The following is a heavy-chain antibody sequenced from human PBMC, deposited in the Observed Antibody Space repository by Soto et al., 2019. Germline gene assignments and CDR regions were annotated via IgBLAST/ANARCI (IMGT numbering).Heavy chain of an antibody. CDR2: TYYRSEWYN. J-gene: IGHJ3*01. Sequence: SQTLSLTCAISGDSVSSNSAAWNWIRQSPSRGLEWLGRTYYRSEWYNDYAVSVKSRITINSDTSKNQFSLQLHSVTPEDTAVYYCARDLWLGGSDFFAFDLWGQGTQVTVSS. CDR3: ARDLWLGGSDFFAFDL. D-gene: IGHD5-12*01. V-gene: IGHV6-1*01. CDR1: GDSVSSNSAA.